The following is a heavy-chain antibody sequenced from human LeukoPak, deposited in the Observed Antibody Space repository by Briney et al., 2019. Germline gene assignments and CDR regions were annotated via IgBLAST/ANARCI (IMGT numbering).Heavy chain of an antibody. Sequence: SETLSLTCTVSGGSISSGGYYWSWIRQHPGKGLEWIGYIYYSGSTYYNPSPKSRVTISVDTSKNQFSLKLSSVTAADTAVYYCASAYDSSGYYPDAFDIWGQGTMVTVSS. CDR2: IYYSGST. J-gene: IGHJ3*02. D-gene: IGHD3-22*01. CDR1: GGSISSGGYY. CDR3: ASAYDSSGYYPDAFDI. V-gene: IGHV4-61*08.